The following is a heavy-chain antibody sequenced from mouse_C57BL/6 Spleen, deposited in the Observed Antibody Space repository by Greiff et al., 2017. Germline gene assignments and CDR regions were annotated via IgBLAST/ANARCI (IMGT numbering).Heavy chain of an antibody. Sequence: EVQLQQSGPELVKPGASVKMSCKASGYTFTDYNMHWVKQSHGTSLEWIGYINPNTGGTSYNQKFKGKATLTVNKSSSTAYMELRSLTSEESAVYYCARGTGTRYFDVWGTGTTVTVSS. CDR1: GYTFTDYN. CDR2: INPNTGGT. J-gene: IGHJ1*03. D-gene: IGHD4-1*01. CDR3: ARGTGTRYFDV. V-gene: IGHV1-22*01.